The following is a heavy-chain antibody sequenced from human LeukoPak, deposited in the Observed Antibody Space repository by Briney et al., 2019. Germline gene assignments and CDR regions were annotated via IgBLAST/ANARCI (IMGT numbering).Heavy chain of an antibody. CDR2: IVVGSGNT. Sequence: ASVKVSCKASGSTFTSSAMQWVRQARGQRLEWIGWIVVGSGNTNYAQKFQERVTITRDMSTSTAYMELSSLRSEDTAVYYCAADHGYSYGNDAFDIWGQGTMVTVSS. CDR1: GSTFTSSA. CDR3: AADHGYSYGNDAFDI. D-gene: IGHD5-18*01. J-gene: IGHJ3*02. V-gene: IGHV1-58*02.